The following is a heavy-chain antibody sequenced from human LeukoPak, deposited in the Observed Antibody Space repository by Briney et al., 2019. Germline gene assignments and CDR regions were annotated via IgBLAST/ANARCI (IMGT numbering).Heavy chain of an antibody. CDR2: VNHSGYT. D-gene: IGHD4-17*01. CDR1: GVSFSTYY. Sequence: PSETLSLTCDVSGVSFSTYYRSWIRQSPEKGLEWIGEVNHSGYTNYNPSLKGRVTISVDTSKNQFSLKLSSVTAADTAVYYCARQLYGSDYWGQGTRVTVSS. V-gene: IGHV4-34*01. CDR3: ARQLYGSDY. J-gene: IGHJ4*02.